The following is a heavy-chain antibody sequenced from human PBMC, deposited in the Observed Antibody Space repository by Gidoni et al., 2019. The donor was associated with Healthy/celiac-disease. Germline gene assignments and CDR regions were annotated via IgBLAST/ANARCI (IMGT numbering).Heavy chain of an antibody. J-gene: IGHJ4*02. CDR1: GGSLSSGGYY. V-gene: IGHV4-31*03. CDR3: AREVLGYCSGGSCSYFDY. D-gene: IGHD2-15*01. Sequence: QVQLQESGPGLVKPSQTLSLTCTVSGGSLSSGGYYWSWIRQHPGKGLEWIGYIYYSGSPYYNPSLKSRVTISVDTSKNQFSLKLSSVTAADTAVYYCAREVLGYCSGGSCSYFDYWGQGTLVTVSS. CDR2: IYYSGSP.